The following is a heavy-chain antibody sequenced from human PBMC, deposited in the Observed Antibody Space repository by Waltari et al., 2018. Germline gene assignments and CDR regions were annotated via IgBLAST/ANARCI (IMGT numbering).Heavy chain of an antibody. Sequence: QVQLQESGPGLVKPSQTLSLTCTVSGGSISSGSYYWSWIRQPAGKGLEWIGRIDTSGRTNYNPSLKSLGTISVDTSKNQFSLKLSSVTAADTAVYYCARAGVDSEYYFDYWGQGTLVTVSS. CDR1: GGSISSGSYY. CDR2: IDTSGRT. J-gene: IGHJ4*02. CDR3: ARAGVDSEYYFDY. D-gene: IGHD3-10*01. V-gene: IGHV4-61*02.